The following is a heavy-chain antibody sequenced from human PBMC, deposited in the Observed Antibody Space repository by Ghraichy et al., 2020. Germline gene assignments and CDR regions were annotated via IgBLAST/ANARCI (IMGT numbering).Heavy chain of an antibody. CDR3: ARAGAYYDVLTGYYGDAFDI. D-gene: IGHD3-9*01. J-gene: IGHJ3*02. CDR2: IYSTGYP. Sequence: TLSLTCTVSGDAINSGNYFWSWIRQPAGKPLECIGRIYSTGYPSYNPSLKSRVTMSLDTSKNQFSLNLHSVTAADTAVYYCARAGAYYDVLTGYYGDAFDIWGQGTMVTVSS. CDR1: GDAINSGNYF. V-gene: IGHV4-61*02.